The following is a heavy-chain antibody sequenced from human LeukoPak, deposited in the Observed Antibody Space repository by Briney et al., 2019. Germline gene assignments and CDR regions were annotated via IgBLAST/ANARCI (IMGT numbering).Heavy chain of an antibody. J-gene: IGHJ4*02. D-gene: IGHD3-10*01. Sequence: SVKVSCKASGGTFSSYAISWVRQAPGQGLEWMGGIIPIFGTANYAQKFQGRVTITADESTSTAYTELSSLRSEDTAVYYCASDHDLWGSGTHGDYWGQGTLVTVSS. CDR2: IIPIFGTA. CDR1: GGTFSSYA. CDR3: ASDHDLWGSGTHGDY. V-gene: IGHV1-69*13.